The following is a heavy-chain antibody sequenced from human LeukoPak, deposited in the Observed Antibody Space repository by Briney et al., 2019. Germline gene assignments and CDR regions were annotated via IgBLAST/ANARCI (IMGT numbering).Heavy chain of an antibody. CDR1: GFTFSNYG. CDR3: ARFAAGGSYYYYMDV. J-gene: IGHJ6*03. D-gene: IGHD6-25*01. Sequence: GGSLRLSCAASGFTFSNYGMHWVRQAPGKGLEWVAIISYDGNDKYYADSVKGRFTISRDNAKNSLYQQMNSLRADDTAVYYCARFAAGGSYYYYMDVWGKGTTVTVSS. CDR2: ISYDGNDK. V-gene: IGHV3-30*03.